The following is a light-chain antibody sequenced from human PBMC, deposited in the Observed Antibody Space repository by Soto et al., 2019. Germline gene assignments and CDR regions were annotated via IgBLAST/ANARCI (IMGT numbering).Light chain of an antibody. J-gene: IGKJ2*01. V-gene: IGKV3-20*01. CDR1: QSVSSSY. CDR3: QQYGSSPYT. CDR2: GAS. Sequence: EIVLRQSPGTLSLSPGERVTLSCRASQSVSSSYLACYQQKPGQAPRLLIYGASSRATGIPDRFSGSGSGTDFTLTISRLEPEDFAVYYCQQYGSSPYTFGQGTKVEIK.